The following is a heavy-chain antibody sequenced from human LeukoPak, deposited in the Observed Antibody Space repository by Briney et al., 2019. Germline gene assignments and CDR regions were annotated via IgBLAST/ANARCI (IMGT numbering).Heavy chain of an antibody. Sequence: NASETLSLTCAVYGGSFSGYYWSWIRQPPGKGLEWIGEINHSGSTNYNPSLKSRVTISVDTSKKQFSLKLSSVTAADTAVYYCARGRLGGWRHTPWYFDLWGRGTLVTVSS. D-gene: IGHD6-19*01. J-gene: IGHJ2*01. CDR1: GGSFSGYY. V-gene: IGHV4-34*01. CDR3: ARGRLGGWRHTPWYFDL. CDR2: INHSGST.